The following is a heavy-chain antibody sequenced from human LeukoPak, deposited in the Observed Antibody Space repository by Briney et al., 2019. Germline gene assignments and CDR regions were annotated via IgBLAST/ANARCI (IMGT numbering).Heavy chain of an antibody. Sequence: GGSLTLSCAASGFIFNTYRIHWLRQAPGKGGEWGAFLYYDGRDQYHADSVSGRFSIFRDNSKNTVFLQMNSLGAGDTAVYHCATLPSYGGNSGASLCTFDVWGKGTTVIVSS. J-gene: IGHJ6*03. V-gene: IGHV3-30*02. D-gene: IGHD4-23*01. CDR2: LYYDGRDQ. CDR1: GFIFNTYR. CDR3: ATLPSYGGNSGASLCTFDV.